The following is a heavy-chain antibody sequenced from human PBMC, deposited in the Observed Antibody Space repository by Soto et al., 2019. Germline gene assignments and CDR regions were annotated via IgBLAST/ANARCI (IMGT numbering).Heavy chain of an antibody. CDR2: IYTSGST. CDR1: GGSISSYY. CDR3: ARVEAVAAPPDY. Sequence: LSLPCTVSGGSISSYYWSWIRQPAGKGLEWIGRIYTSGSTNYNPSLKSRVTMSVDTSKNQFSLKLSSVTAADTAVYYCARVEAVAAPPDYWGQGTLVTVSS. J-gene: IGHJ4*02. D-gene: IGHD6-19*01. V-gene: IGHV4-4*07.